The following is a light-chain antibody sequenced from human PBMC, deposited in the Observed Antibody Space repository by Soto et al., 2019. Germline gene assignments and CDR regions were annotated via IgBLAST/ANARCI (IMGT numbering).Light chain of an antibody. CDR2: GAS. Sequence: EIVMTQSPATLSVSPGERATLSCRASQSVNSNLAWYQQKPGQAPRLVIYGASTRATGIPARFSGSVSGTEYTLTISSVQSEDFAVYCCQQYKNFWTFGQGTKVEIK. CDR3: QQYKNFWT. CDR1: QSVNSN. V-gene: IGKV3-15*01. J-gene: IGKJ1*01.